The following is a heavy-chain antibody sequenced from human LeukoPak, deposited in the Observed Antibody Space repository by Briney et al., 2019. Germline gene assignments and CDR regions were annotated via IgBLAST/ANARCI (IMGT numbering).Heavy chain of an antibody. J-gene: IGHJ1*01. D-gene: IGHD3-22*01. V-gene: IGHV3-30*03. CDR2: ISYDGSNK. CDR1: GFTFSSYG. CDR3: ASDLAMIVGKAQDF. Sequence: PGGSLRLSCAASGFTFSSYGMHWARQAPGKGLEWVADISYDGSNKYYADSVKGRFTIPRDNSKDTLHMPMHSLRSEDTAVLYCASDLAMIVGKAQDFWARGPRVSVSS.